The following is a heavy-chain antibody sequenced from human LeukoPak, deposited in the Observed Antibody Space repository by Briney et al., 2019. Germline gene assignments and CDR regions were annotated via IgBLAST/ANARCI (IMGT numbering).Heavy chain of an antibody. Sequence: GGSLRLSCAASGFTFSSYGMHWVRQAPGKGLEWVAVIWYDGSNKYYADSVKGRFTISRDNSKNTLYLQMNSLRAEDTAVYYCARDIIAAAGCDYWGQGTLVTVSS. CDR1: GFTFSSYG. J-gene: IGHJ4*02. CDR2: IWYDGSNK. V-gene: IGHV3-33*01. D-gene: IGHD6-13*01. CDR3: ARDIIAAAGCDY.